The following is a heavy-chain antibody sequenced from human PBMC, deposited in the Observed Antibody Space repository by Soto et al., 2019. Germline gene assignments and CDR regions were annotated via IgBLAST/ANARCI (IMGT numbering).Heavy chain of an antibody. J-gene: IGHJ6*02. Sequence: LSLTCTVSGGSISGSSYYWGWIRQPPGKGLEWIGSIYYSGSTYYNPSLKSRVTISVDTSKNQFSLKLSSVTAADTAVYYCARHVPYCSDTSHCAYGMDVWGQGTTVTVSS. V-gene: IGHV4-39*01. D-gene: IGHD2-2*01. CDR2: IYYSGST. CDR3: ARHVPYCSDTSHCAYGMDV. CDR1: GGSISGSSYY.